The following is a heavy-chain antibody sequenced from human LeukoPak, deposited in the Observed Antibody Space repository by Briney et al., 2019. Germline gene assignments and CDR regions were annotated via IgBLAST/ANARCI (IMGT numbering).Heavy chain of an antibody. Sequence: SETLSLTCTVSGGSISSYYWSWIRQPPGKGLEWIGYIYYSGSTNYNPSLKSRVTISVDTSKNQFSLKLSSVTAADTAVYYCARRGGLYSYGRRPHYYYGMDVWGQGTTVTVSS. J-gene: IGHJ6*02. CDR2: IYYSGST. CDR3: ARRGGLYSYGRRPHYYYGMDV. D-gene: IGHD5-18*01. CDR1: GGSISSYY. V-gene: IGHV4-59*08.